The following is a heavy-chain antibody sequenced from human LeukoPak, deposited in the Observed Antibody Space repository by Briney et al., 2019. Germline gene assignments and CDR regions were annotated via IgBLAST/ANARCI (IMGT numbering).Heavy chain of an antibody. CDR1: GFTFSSYA. V-gene: IGHV3-30-3*01. D-gene: IGHD1/OR15-1a*01. CDR2: ISYDGSNK. J-gene: IGHJ3*02. Sequence: PGRSLRLSCAASGFTFSSYAMHWVRQAPGKGLEWVAVISYDGSNKYYADSVKGRFTISRDNSKNTLYLQMNSLRAEDTAVYYCARGDWNKGSGAFDIWGQGTMVTVSS. CDR3: ARGDWNKGSGAFDI.